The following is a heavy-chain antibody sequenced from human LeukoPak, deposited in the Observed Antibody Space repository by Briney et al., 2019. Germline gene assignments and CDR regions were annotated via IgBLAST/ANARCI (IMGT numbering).Heavy chain of an antibody. J-gene: IGHJ4*02. D-gene: IGHD6-13*01. CDR2: IHYSGST. V-gene: IGHV4-59*01. CDR1: GGSISSYY. CDR3: ARGAIAAAYYFDY. Sequence: SETLSLTCTVSGGSISSYYWSWIRQPPGKGLEWIGYIHYSGSTNYNPSLKSRVTISVDTSKNQFSLKLSSVTAADTAVYYCARGAIAAAYYFDYWGQGTLVTVSS.